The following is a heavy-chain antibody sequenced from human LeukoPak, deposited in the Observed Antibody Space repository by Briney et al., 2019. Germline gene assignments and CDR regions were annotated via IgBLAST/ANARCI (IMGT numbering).Heavy chain of an antibody. V-gene: IGHV1-46*01. CDR2: INPSDGDT. J-gene: IGHJ4*02. Sequence: ASAKVSCKASGYTFTGYHMHWVRQAPGQGLEWLGRINPSDGDTHYAQKFQGRVTMTRDTSTSTVYMDLSSLTSEDTAVYNCAREKALTYYFDYWGQGTLVIVSS. CDR1: GYTFTGYH. D-gene: IGHD2-21*02. CDR3: AREKALTYYFDY.